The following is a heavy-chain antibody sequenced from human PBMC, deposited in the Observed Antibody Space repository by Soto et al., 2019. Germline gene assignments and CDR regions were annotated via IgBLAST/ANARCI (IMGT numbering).Heavy chain of an antibody. CDR2: ISYDGSNK. CDR3: AIDRVRVVTPYYYYYYGMDV. CDR1: GFTFSSYA. J-gene: IGHJ6*02. Sequence: GGSLRLSCAASGFTFSSYAMHWVRQAPGKGLEWVAVISYDGSNKYYADSVKGRFTISRDNSKNTLYLQMNSLRAEDTAVYYCAIDRVRVVTPYYYYYYGMDVWGQGTTVTVSS. V-gene: IGHV3-30-3*01. D-gene: IGHD3-3*01.